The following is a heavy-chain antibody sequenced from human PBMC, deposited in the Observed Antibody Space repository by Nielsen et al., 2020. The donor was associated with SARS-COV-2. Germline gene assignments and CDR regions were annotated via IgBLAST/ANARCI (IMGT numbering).Heavy chain of an antibody. Sequence: SETLSLTCAVYGGSFSGYYWSWIRQPPGKGLEWIGEINHSGSTNYNPSLKSRVTISVDTSKNQFSLKLSSVTAADTAVYYCARAGAAYASDYWGQGTLVTVSS. CDR1: GGSFSGYY. J-gene: IGHJ4*02. D-gene: IGHD2-2*01. CDR2: INHSGST. V-gene: IGHV4-34*01. CDR3: ARAGAAYASDY.